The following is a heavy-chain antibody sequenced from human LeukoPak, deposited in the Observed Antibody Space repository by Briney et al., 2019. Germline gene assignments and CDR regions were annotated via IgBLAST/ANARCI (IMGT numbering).Heavy chain of an antibody. V-gene: IGHV4-39*07. CDR1: GGSISSSSYY. CDR2: IYYSGST. J-gene: IGHJ3*02. D-gene: IGHD3-10*01. CDR3: ARVGYYYGSGSYPDAFDI. Sequence: SETLSLTCTVSGGSISSSSYYWGWIRQPPGKGLEWIGSIYYSGSTYYNPSLKSRVTISVDTSKNQFSLKLSSVTAADTAVYYCARVGYYYGSGSYPDAFDIWGQGTMVTVSS.